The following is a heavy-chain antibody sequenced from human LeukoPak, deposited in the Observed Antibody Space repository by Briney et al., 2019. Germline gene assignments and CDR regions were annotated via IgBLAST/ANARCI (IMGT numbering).Heavy chain of an antibody. J-gene: IGHJ4*02. CDR3: ARETAYSSSWYFDY. Sequence: ASVKVPCKASGYTFTGYYMHWVRQAPGQGLEWMGWINPNSGGTNYAQKFQGRVTMTRDTSISTAYMELSRLRSDDTAVYYCARETAYSSSWYFDYWGQGTLVTVSS. CDR2: INPNSGGT. CDR1: GYTFTGYY. D-gene: IGHD6-13*01. V-gene: IGHV1-2*02.